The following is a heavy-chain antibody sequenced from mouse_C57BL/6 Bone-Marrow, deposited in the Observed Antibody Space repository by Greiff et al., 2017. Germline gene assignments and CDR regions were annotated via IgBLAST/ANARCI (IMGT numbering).Heavy chain of an antibody. J-gene: IGHJ3*01. CDR3: ARFPYAYDGAAWFAY. CDR2: IRNKANGYTT. D-gene: IGHD2-2*01. Sequence: EVNVVESGGGLVQPGGSVSFSCAASGFTFTDYYMSWVRQPPGKALEWMGFIRNKANGYTTEYSASVKGRFTISRDNSQSILYLQMNALRAEDSATYYSARFPYAYDGAAWFAYWGQGTLVTVSA. CDR1: GFTFTDYY. V-gene: IGHV7-3*01.